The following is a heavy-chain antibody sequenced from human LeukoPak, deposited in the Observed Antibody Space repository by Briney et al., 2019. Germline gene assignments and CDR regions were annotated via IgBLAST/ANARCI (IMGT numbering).Heavy chain of an antibody. V-gene: IGHV3-49*04. D-gene: IGHD3-10*01. CDR1: GFTFDDYA. CDR3: TRHHYGSGSSGFDY. J-gene: IGHJ4*02. Sequence: GGSLRLSCAASGFTFDDYAMHWVRQAPGKGLEWVGFIRNKAYGGTTEYAASVKGRFTISRDDSKSIAYLQMNSLKTEDTAVYYCTRHHYGSGSSGFDYWGQGTLVTVSS. CDR2: IRNKAYGGTT.